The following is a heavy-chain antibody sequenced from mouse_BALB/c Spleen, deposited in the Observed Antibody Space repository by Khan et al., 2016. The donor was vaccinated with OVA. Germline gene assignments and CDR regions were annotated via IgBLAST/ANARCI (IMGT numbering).Heavy chain of an antibody. CDR1: GYTFTDYS. V-gene: IGHV9-2-1*01. J-gene: IGHJ4*01. CDR2: INTETGEP. D-gene: IGHD2-4*01. CDR3: TRNDYDRGVLYAMDY. Sequence: QIQLVQSGPELKKPGETVKISCKASGYTFTDYSMQWVKQAPGKGLKWVGWINTETGEPTYADDFKGRFAFSLETSASTAYLQINNLKNEDTATYFCTRNDYDRGVLYAMDYWGQGTSVTGSS.